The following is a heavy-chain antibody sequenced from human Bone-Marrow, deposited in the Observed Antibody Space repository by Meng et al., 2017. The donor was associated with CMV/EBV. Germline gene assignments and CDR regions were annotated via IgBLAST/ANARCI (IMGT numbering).Heavy chain of an antibody. CDR3: ARLRYFDWSTHYYYGMDV. Sequence: SVKVSCKASGGTFSSYAISWVRQAPGQGLEWMGGIIPIFGTANYAQKFQDRVTITTDDSTYTAYLELSSLRSDDTAVYYCARLRYFDWSTHYYYGMDVWGQGNTVTVSS. J-gene: IGHJ6*02. V-gene: IGHV1-69*05. CDR2: IIPIFGTA. CDR1: GGTFSSYA. D-gene: IGHD3-9*01.